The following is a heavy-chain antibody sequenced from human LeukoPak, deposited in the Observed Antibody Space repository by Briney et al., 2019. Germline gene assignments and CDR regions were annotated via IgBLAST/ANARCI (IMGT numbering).Heavy chain of an antibody. CDR3: ARHRPGQAIDY. CDR1: GGTFSSYA. CDR2: IIPIFGTA. Sequence: SVKVSCKASGGTFSSYAISWVRQAPGQGLEWMGGIIPIFGTANYAQKFQGRVTITADKSTSTAYMELSSLRAEDTAVYYCARHRPGQAIDYWGQGTLVTVSS. V-gene: IGHV1-69*06. J-gene: IGHJ4*02. D-gene: IGHD1-14*01.